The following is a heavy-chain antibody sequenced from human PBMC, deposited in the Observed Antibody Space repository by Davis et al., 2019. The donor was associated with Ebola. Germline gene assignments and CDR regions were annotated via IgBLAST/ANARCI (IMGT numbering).Heavy chain of an antibody. CDR2: INHSGST. J-gene: IGHJ6*02. CDR1: GGSFSGYY. D-gene: IGHD2-2*01. V-gene: IGHV4-34*01. Sequence: PSETLSLTCAVYGGSFSGYYWSWIRQPPGKGLEWIGEINHSGSTNYNPSLKSRVTISVDTSKNQFSLKLSSVTAADTAVYYCARAGVVVPAANYYYGMDVWGQGTTVTVSS. CDR3: ARAGVVVPAANYYYGMDV.